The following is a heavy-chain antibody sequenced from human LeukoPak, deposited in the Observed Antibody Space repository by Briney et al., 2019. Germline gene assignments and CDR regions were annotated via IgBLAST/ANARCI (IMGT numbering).Heavy chain of an antibody. CDR3: AGGYSYGYDY. CDR1: GFNFSNYW. J-gene: IGHJ4*02. Sequence: PGGSLRLSCAASGFNFSNYWMIWVRQAPGKGLEWVANIKYDGSDKNYVDSVKGRFTISRDNAKNSLYLRMNGLRADDTAVYYCAGGYSYGYDYWGQGTLVTVSS. V-gene: IGHV3-7*03. CDR2: IKYDGSDK. D-gene: IGHD5-18*01.